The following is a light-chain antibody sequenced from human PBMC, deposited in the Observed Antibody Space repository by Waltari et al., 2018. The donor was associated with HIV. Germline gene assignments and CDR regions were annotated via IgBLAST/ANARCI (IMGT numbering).Light chain of an antibody. CDR1: QSVSSY. J-gene: IGKJ4*01. Sequence: EIVLTQSPATLSLSPGERATLSCRASQSVSSYLAWYQQKPGQAPRLLIYDASNRATGIPARFSGSGSGTDFTLTISILEPEDFAVYYCQQRSNWPRGGTFGGGTKVEIK. CDR2: DAS. V-gene: IGKV3-11*01. CDR3: QQRSNWPRGGT.